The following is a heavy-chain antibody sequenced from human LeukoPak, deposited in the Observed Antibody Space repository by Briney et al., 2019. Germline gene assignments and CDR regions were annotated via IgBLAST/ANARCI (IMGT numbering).Heavy chain of an antibody. V-gene: IGHV3-21*01. CDR3: ARDGVVVAALRGVYAFDI. D-gene: IGHD2-15*01. J-gene: IGHJ3*02. CDR2: ISSSSSYI. CDR1: GFTFSSYS. Sequence: GGSLRLSCAASGFTFSSYSMNWVRQAPGKGLEWVSSISSSSSYIYYADSVKGRFTISRDNAKNSLYLQMNSLRAEDTAVYYCARDGVVVAALRGVYAFDIWGQGTMVTVSS.